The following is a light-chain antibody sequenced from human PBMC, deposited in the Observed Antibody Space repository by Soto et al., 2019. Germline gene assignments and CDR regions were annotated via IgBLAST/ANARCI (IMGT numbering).Light chain of an antibody. V-gene: IGKV3-20*01. Sequence: EIVLTQSPGTLSLSPGGRASLXWRASQSVSSTYLAWYQQKPGQAPRLLIYGASSRATGIPDRFSGSGSGTDFTLTISRLEPEDFAVYYCQQYGSSQWTFGQGTKVDIK. J-gene: IGKJ1*01. CDR1: QSVSSTY. CDR2: GAS. CDR3: QQYGSSQWT.